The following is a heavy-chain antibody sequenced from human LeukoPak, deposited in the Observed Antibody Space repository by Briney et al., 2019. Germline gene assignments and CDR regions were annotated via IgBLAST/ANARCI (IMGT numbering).Heavy chain of an antibody. CDR1: GFTFSSYA. J-gene: IGHJ3*02. V-gene: IGHV3-23*01. CDR3: AKDSGELLWGLDAFDI. Sequence: GGSLRLSCAASGFTFSSYAMSWVRQAPGKGLEWVLAITGDGSSTYYADSVKGRFTISRDNSKNTLYLQMNSLRAEDTAVYYCAKDSGELLWGLDAFDIWGQGTMVTVSS. D-gene: IGHD3-10*01. CDR2: ITGDGSST.